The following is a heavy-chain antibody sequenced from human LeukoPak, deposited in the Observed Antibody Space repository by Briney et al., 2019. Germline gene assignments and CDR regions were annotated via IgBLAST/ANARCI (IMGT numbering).Heavy chain of an antibody. CDR2: IYTSGST. CDR3: ARVRAVAGNWYFDY. V-gene: IGHV4-4*07. J-gene: IGHJ4*02. Sequence: SETLSLTCTVSGGSISSYYWSWIRQPAGKGVEWIGRIYTSGSTKYNPSLKSRGTISVDTSKKQFSRRRRSVTAADTAVYYCARVRAVAGNWYFDYWGQGTLVTVSS. D-gene: IGHD6-19*01. CDR1: GGSISSYY.